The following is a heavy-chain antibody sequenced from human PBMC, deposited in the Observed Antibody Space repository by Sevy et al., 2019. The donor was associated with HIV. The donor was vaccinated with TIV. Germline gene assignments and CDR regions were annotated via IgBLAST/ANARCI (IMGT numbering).Heavy chain of an antibody. CDR2: ISGSGGST. J-gene: IGHJ6*02. D-gene: IGHD3-3*02. CDR3: AKGDSTFYGLDV. CDR1: GFTFSSYA. V-gene: IGHV3-23*01. Sequence: GGSLRLSCAASGFTFSSYAMSWVRQAPGKGLEWVSAISGSGGSTYYADSVKGRFTISRDKSKNTLYLQLNSLRVEDTAVFYCAKGDSTFYGLDVWGQGTTVTVSS.